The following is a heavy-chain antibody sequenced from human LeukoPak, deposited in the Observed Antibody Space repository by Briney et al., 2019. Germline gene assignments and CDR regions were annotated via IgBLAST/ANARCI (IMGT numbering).Heavy chain of an antibody. J-gene: IGHJ4*02. Sequence: PGGSLRLSCAASEFTFNIYNMNWVRQAPGKGLEWVSSISSSSTYIYYADSVKGRFTISRDNAKNALYLQMNSLRAEDTAVYYCARGPSFLYRSTAENFFDYWGQGTLVTVSS. CDR3: ARGPSFLYRSTAENFFDY. V-gene: IGHV3-21*01. D-gene: IGHD6-19*01. CDR2: ISSSSTYI. CDR1: EFTFNIYN.